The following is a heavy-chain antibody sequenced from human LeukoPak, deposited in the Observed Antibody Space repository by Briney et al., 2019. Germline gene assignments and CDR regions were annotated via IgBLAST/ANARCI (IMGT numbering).Heavy chain of an antibody. V-gene: IGHV1-8*03. D-gene: IGHD3-3*01. J-gene: IGHJ4*02. CDR3: ARGPPPKYYDFWSGYYFVY. CDR1: GYTFTSYD. CDR2: MNPNSGNT. Sequence: ASVKVSCKASGYTFTSYDINWVRQATGQGLEWMGWMNPNSGNTGYAQKFQGRVTITRNTSISTAYMELSSLRSEDTAVYYCARGPPPKYYDFWSGYYFVYWGQGTLVTVSS.